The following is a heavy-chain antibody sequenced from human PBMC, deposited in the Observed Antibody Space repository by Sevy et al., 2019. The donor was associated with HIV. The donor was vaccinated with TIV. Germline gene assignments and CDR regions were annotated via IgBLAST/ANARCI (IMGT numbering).Heavy chain of an antibody. Sequence: GGSLRLSCAASGFIFSSYGMHWVRQAPGKGLEWVAVIWHDGGNKYNADSVKGRFTISRDNSKNTLYLQMNSLRAEDTAVYYCTRLMEVSAVVVTALDSWGQGTLVTVSS. CDR3: TRLMEVSAVVVTALDS. V-gene: IGHV3-33*01. CDR1: GFIFSSYG. D-gene: IGHD2-21*02. J-gene: IGHJ4*02. CDR2: IWHDGGNK.